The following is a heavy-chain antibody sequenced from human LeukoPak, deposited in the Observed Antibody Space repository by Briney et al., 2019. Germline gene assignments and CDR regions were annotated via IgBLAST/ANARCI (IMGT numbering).Heavy chain of an antibody. D-gene: IGHD6-19*01. CDR1: GYTFTGYY. J-gene: IGHJ4*02. Sequence: GASVKVSCKAPGYTFTGYYMHWVRQAPGQGLEWMGWINPNSGGTNYAQKFQGRVTMTRDTSISTAYMELSRLRSDDTAVYYCARGVQAVAGTVDYWGQGTLVTVSS. V-gene: IGHV1-2*02. CDR2: INPNSGGT. CDR3: ARGVQAVAGTVDY.